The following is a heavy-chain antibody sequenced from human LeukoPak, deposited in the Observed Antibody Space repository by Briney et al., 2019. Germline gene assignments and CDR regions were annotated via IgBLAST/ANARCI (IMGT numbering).Heavy chain of an antibody. V-gene: IGHV3-43*01. D-gene: IGHD6-13*01. Sequence: PGGSLRLSCAASGFNFDGYTMHWVRQIPGKSLEWVSLLNWDGGSTFYADSVKGRFTISRDTRKNFLYLQMISLRTEDTALYYCAKDLGKVIAAAGTSGFDSWGRGTLVTVSS. CDR3: AKDLGKVIAAAGTSGFDS. CDR1: GFNFDGYT. CDR2: LNWDGGST. J-gene: IGHJ4*01.